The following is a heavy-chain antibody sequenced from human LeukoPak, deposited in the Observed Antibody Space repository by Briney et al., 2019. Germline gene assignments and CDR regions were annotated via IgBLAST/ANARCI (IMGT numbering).Heavy chain of an antibody. V-gene: IGHV1-18*01. CDR1: GYTFTSYG. CDR2: ICAYNGNT. J-gene: IGHJ3*02. D-gene: IGHD6-19*01. CDR3: ARDLVLAVAGHVPHAFDI. Sequence: ASVKVSCKASGYTFTSYGISWVRQAPGQGLEWMGWICAYNGNTNYAQKLQGRVTMTTDTSTSTAYMELRSLRSDDTAVYYCARDLVLAVAGHVPHAFDIWGQGTMVTVSS.